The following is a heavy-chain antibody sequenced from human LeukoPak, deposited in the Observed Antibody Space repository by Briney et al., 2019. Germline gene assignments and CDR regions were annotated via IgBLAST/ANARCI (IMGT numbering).Heavy chain of an antibody. J-gene: IGHJ6*03. Sequence: GGSLRLSCAASGFTFSSYGMHWVRQAPGKGLEWVAVISYDGSNKYYADSVKGRFTISRDNSKNTLYLQMNSLRAEDTAVYYCARAPRHADDYYYFMDVWGEGTTVTVSS. CDR3: ARAPRHADDYYYFMDV. CDR2: ISYDGSNK. V-gene: IGHV3-30*03. CDR1: GFTFSSYG.